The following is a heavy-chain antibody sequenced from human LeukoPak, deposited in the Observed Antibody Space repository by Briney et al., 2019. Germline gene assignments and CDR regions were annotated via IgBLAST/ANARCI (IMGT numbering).Heavy chain of an antibody. J-gene: IGHJ4*02. V-gene: IGHV4-4*02. Sequence: PSETLSLTCAVSGSSITGSDWCWWTWVRQPPGKGLEWIGEIYHSGSTNYNPSLKSRVTISLDKSKNQFSLTLTSVTAADTAMYYCATRYSVWPKWGPGTLVTVSS. CDR3: ATRYSVWPK. CDR2: IYHSGST. CDR1: GSSITGSDW. D-gene: IGHD5/OR15-5a*01.